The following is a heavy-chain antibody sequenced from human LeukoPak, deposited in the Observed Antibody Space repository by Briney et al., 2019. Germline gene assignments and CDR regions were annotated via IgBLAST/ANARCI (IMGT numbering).Heavy chain of an antibody. CDR1: GESFSGFY. Sequence: SETLSLTCAVYGESFSGFYWTWIRQPPGKGLEWIAEVNQSGSTNYNPSLKSRVTISIDTSKNHFSLKVASVTAADTAVYYCARGIGIYYYGMDAWGQGTTVTVSS. CDR2: VNQSGST. J-gene: IGHJ6*02. D-gene: IGHD2-21*01. CDR3: ARGIGIYYYGMDA. V-gene: IGHV4-34*01.